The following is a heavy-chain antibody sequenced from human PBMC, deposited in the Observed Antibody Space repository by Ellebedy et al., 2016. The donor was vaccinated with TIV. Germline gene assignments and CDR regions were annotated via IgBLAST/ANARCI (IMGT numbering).Heavy chain of an antibody. CDR3: VRLLDGYCTRSACYAFDY. J-gene: IGHJ4*02. CDR1: GYSFTNYW. D-gene: IGHD2-2*01. V-gene: IGHV5-51*01. Sequence: PGGSLRLSCTGSGYSFTNYWIGWVRQMPGKGLEWMGIIYPGDSDNRYSPSFQGQVTISADKSISTAYLQWGSLKASDTAMYYCVRLLDGYCTRSACYAFDYWGQGSLVTVSS. CDR2: IYPGDSDN.